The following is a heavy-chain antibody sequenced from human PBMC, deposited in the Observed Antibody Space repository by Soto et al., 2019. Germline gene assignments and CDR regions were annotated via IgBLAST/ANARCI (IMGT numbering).Heavy chain of an antibody. J-gene: IGHJ4*02. CDR3: RGFRNLNS. Sequence: QVQLQQWGAGLLKPSETLSLTCAVYGGSFSGYYWSWIRQPPGKGLEWIGEINHSGSTNYNPPLRSRSTLQLTRSRTQSPLRLTPGPAAAPAGFYWRGFRNLNSWAKGTL. CDR2: INHSGST. V-gene: IGHV4-34*01. D-gene: IGHD1-7*01. CDR1: GGSFSGYY.